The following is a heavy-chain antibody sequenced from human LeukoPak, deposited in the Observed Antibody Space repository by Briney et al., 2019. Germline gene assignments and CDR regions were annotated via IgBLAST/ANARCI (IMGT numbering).Heavy chain of an antibody. CDR2: IKQDGSEK. Sequence: GGSLRLSRAASGFTFSSYWMTWVRQAPGKGLEWVANIKQDGSEKYYVDSVKGRFTISRDNAKNSLHLQMNSLRAEDTAVYYCARVVAAVHIDYWGQGTLVTVSS. V-gene: IGHV3-7*05. J-gene: IGHJ4*02. CDR1: GFTFSSYW. CDR3: ARVVAAVHIDY. D-gene: IGHD6-13*01.